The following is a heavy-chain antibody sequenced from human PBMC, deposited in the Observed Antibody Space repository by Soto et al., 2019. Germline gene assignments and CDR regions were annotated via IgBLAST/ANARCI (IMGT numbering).Heavy chain of an antibody. Sequence: QVQLVESGGGVVQPGRSLRLSCAASGFTFSSYAMHWVRQAPGKGLEWVAVISYDGSNKYYADSVKGRFTISRDNSKYTLYLQMNSLRAEDTAVYYGARGQQWLVREDAFDIWGQGTMVTVSS. V-gene: IGHV3-30-3*01. CDR1: GFTFSSYA. CDR2: ISYDGSNK. J-gene: IGHJ3*02. CDR3: ARGQQWLVREDAFDI. D-gene: IGHD6-19*01.